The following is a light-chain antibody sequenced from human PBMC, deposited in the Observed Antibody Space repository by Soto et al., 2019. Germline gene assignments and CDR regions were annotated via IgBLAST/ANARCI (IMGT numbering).Light chain of an antibody. J-gene: IGKJ4*01. CDR3: QHRSNWPLT. Sequence: EIVLTQSPATLSLSPGERATLSCRASQSVSSYLSWYQQQHGQAARLLIYDASNSATGIPARFSGSGSGTDFTITSSRLEPEDVAYYYCQHRSNWPLTFGGGTKVEIK. CDR2: DAS. V-gene: IGKV3-11*01. CDR1: QSVSSY.